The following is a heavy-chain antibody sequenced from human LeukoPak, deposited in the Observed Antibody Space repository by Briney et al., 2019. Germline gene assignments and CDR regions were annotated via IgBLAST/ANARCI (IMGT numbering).Heavy chain of an antibody. Sequence: GGSLRLSCVASGFTFSSYSMTWVRQAPGKGLEWVSYISSSSSTIYYADSVRGRLTISRDNAKNSLYLQMNSLRADDTALYYCAKDGGGSGSYYRYNWFDSWGQGTLVTVSS. D-gene: IGHD1-26*01. CDR2: ISSSSSTI. CDR1: GFTFSSYS. J-gene: IGHJ5*01. CDR3: AKDGGGSGSYYRYNWFDS. V-gene: IGHV3-48*04.